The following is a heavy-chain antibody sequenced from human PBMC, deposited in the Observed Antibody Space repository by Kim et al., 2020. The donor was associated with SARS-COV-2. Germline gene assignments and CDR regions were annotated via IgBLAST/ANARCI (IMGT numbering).Heavy chain of an antibody. V-gene: IGHV4-31*02. J-gene: IGHJ4*02. D-gene: IGHD3-10*02. Sequence: PSLMSRVTISVDTSKTQLSLKLSSVTAADTAVYYCARGLSVRVRGVKFGYWGQGTLVTVSS. CDR3: ARGLSVRVRGVKFGY.